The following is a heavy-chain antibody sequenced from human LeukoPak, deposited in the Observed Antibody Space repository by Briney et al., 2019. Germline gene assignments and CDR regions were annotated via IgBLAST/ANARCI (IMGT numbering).Heavy chain of an antibody. D-gene: IGHD2-2*01. CDR2: IYSGGST. J-gene: IGHJ3*02. CDR3: ARDIVVVPAALWAFDI. CDR1: GFTVSSNY. Sequence: PGGSLRLSCAASGFTVSSNYMSWVRQALGKGLEWVSVIYSGGSTYYADSVKGRFTISRDNAKNSLYLQMNSLRAEDTAVYYCARDIVVVPAALWAFDIWGQGTMVAVSS. V-gene: IGHV3-53*01.